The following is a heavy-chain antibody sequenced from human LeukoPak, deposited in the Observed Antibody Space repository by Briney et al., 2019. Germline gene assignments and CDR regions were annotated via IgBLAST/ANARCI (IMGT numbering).Heavy chain of an antibody. Sequence: GGSLRLSCAASGFTFSSYWMSWVRQAPGKGLEWVAYIKQDGSEKYYVDSVKGRFTISRDNAKNSLYLQMNSLRAEDTAVYYCARAYYDFWSGYPHYFDYWGQGTLVTVSS. CDR3: ARAYYDFWSGYPHYFDY. CDR1: GFTFSSYW. CDR2: IKQDGSEK. D-gene: IGHD3-3*01. V-gene: IGHV3-7*01. J-gene: IGHJ4*02.